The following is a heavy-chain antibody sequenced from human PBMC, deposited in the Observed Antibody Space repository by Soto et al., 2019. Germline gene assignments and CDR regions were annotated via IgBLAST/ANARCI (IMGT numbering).Heavy chain of an antibody. Sequence: EVQLVESGGGLVKPGGSIRLSCAASGFTFTNAWMSWVRQAPGKGLEWVGRIRRKTDGETVDYAEPVKGRFTISRDDSNNTLYLQMNSLKTEDTAVYFCTTALTTVTTLGYWGQGTLVTVSS. J-gene: IGHJ4*02. CDR2: IRRKTDGETV. CDR3: TTALTTVTTLGY. V-gene: IGHV3-15*01. D-gene: IGHD4-17*01. CDR1: GFTFTNAW.